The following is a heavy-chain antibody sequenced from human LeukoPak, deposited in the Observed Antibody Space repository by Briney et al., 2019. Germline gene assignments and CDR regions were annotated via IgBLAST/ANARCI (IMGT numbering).Heavy chain of an antibody. D-gene: IGHD3-3*01. Sequence: PSETLSLTRAVSGDSIRSRDYYWAWIRQPPGRGLEWIGTIYYSGNTYYSPSLKRRVTISVDASKSLFSLRLTSVTAADTAVYYCATRRFTNWFDPWGPGTLVTVSS. J-gene: IGHJ5*02. V-gene: IGHV4-39*02. CDR2: IYYSGNT. CDR3: ATRRFTNWFDP. CDR1: GDSIRSRDYY.